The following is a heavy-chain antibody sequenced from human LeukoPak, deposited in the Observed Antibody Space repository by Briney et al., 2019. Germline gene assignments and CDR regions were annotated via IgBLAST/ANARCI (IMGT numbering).Heavy chain of an antibody. J-gene: IGHJ4*02. Sequence: TGGSLRLSCAASGFTFSSCSMNWVRQAPGKGLEWISSISSSSSYIYYADSVKGRFTISRDNAKNSLYLQMNSLRAEDTAVYYCARGRGRTDYFDYWGQGTLVTVSS. D-gene: IGHD2-15*01. V-gene: IGHV3-21*01. CDR2: ISSSSSYI. CDR3: ARGRGRTDYFDY. CDR1: GFTFSSCS.